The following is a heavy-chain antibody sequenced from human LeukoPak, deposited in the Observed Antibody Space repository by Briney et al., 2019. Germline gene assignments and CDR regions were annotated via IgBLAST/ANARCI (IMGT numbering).Heavy chain of an antibody. D-gene: IGHD2-15*01. J-gene: IGHJ5*02. V-gene: IGHV1-2*02. CDR1: GYTFTGYY. CDR3: ARDKGYCSGGSCSGTYNWFDP. CDR2: INPNSGGT. Sequence: ASVKVSCKASGYTFTGYYMHWVRQAPGQGLEWMGWINPNSGGTNYAQKFQGRVTMTRDTSISTAYMELSRLRCDDTAVYYCARDKGYCSGGSCSGTYNWFDPWGQGTLVTVS.